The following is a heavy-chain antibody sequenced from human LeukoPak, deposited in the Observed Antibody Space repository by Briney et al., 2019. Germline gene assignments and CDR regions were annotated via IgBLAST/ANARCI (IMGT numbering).Heavy chain of an antibody. V-gene: IGHV3-23*01. J-gene: IGHJ4*02. D-gene: IGHD3-9*01. CDR3: ARRIDWSHDY. CDR2: ITVSGGGT. Sequence: PGGSLRLSRATSRFTFSSYAMSWVRQAPGKGLEWVSAITVSGGGTYYADSVKGRFTVSRDNSKNTLFLQMNSLRAEDTAVYYCARRIDWSHDYWGQGTLVTVSS. CDR1: RFTFSSYA.